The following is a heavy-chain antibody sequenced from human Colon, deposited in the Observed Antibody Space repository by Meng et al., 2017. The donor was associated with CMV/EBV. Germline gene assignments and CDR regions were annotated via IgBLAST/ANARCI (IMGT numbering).Heavy chain of an antibody. J-gene: IGHJ4*02. Sequence: GGSLRLSCAASGFTFSSYWMSWVRQAPGKGLEWVANIKQDGSEKYYVDSVKGRFTISRDNAKNSLYLQMNSLRAEDTAVYYCARDLGDYGDYPGGSDYWGQGTLVTVSS. D-gene: IGHD4-17*01. CDR1: GFTFSSYW. V-gene: IGHV3-7*01. CDR3: ARDLGDYGDYPGGSDY. CDR2: IKQDGSEK.